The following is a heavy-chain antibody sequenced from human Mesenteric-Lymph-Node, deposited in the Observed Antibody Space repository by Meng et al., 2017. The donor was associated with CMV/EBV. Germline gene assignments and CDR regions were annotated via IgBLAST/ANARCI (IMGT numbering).Heavy chain of an antibody. CDR3: ARGTEYQLLYYFDY. J-gene: IGHJ4*02. CDR1: SGSVNSYY. CDR2: IYYSGST. Sequence: SETLSLTCSVSSGSVNSYYWSWIRQPPGKGLEWIGYIYYSGSTNYNPSPKSRVTISVDTSQNQFSLQLTSVTAADTALYYCARGTEYQLLYYFDYWAQGTLVTVSS. D-gene: IGHD2-2*01. V-gene: IGHV4-59*02.